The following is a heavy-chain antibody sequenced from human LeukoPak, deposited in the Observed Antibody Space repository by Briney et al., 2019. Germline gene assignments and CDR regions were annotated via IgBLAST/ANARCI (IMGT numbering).Heavy chain of an antibody. CDR2: VYQTGDT. J-gene: IGHJ4*02. Sequence: SETLSLTCTVSGGSMNNYYWSWFRQPPGKGLEWIAYVYQTGDTRYNPSLKSRVSISLDMSKNQFSLKVSSVTATDTAVYYCARHPFSAPFDYWGQGILVTVSS. CDR1: GGSMNNYY. D-gene: IGHD6-19*01. V-gene: IGHV4-59*08. CDR3: ARHPFSAPFDY.